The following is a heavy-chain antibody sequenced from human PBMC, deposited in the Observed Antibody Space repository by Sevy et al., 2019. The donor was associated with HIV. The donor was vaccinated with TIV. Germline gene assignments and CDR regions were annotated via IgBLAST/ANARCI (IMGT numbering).Heavy chain of an antibody. CDR1: GFTFSSYA. Sequence: GGSLRLSCAASGFTFSSYAMHWVRQAPGKGLEWVAVISYDGSNKYYADAVKGRFTISRDNSKNTLYLQMNGRRAEETAVYYCARDENYYDSSGYLILVGYFDYWGQGTLVTVSS. CDR3: ARDENYYDSSGYLILVGYFDY. CDR2: ISYDGSNK. D-gene: IGHD3-22*01. V-gene: IGHV3-30*04. J-gene: IGHJ4*02.